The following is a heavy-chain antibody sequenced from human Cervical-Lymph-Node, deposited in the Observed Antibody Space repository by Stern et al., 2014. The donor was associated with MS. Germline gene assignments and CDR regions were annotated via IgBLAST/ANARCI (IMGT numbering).Heavy chain of an antibody. V-gene: IGHV4-61*02. CDR1: GASIRTSAYY. J-gene: IGHJ5*02. D-gene: IGHD6-13*01. CDR2: IYTSGRT. Sequence: QVQLVESGPGLVKPSQTLSLTCTVSGASIRTSAYYWSWIRHRAGKGLEWIGRIYTSGRTNHNPSLESRVTISVDTSKNQVYMKLNSVTAADTAVYYCARDEYTRSWPELGWLDPWGQGILVTVSS. CDR3: ARDEYTRSWPELGWLDP.